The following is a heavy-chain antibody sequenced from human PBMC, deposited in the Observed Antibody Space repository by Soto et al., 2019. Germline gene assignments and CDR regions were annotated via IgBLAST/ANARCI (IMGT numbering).Heavy chain of an antibody. CDR3: ARVGRSGWSPDY. CDR1: GGSISGHY. Sequence: SETLSLTCTVSGGSISGHYWIWIRQPPGEGMEWIGYIFYSGSTTYNNNPSLKSRVSISVDTSKNQFYLRLSSVTAADTAVYYCARVGRSGWSPDYWGQGTLVTVSS. J-gene: IGHJ4*02. CDR2: IFYSGSTTY. V-gene: IGHV4-59*11. D-gene: IGHD6-19*01.